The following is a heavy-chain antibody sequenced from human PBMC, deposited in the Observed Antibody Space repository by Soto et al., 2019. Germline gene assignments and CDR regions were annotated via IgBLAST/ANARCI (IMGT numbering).Heavy chain of an antibody. CDR1: GGTFSSYA. V-gene: IGHV1-69*01. J-gene: IGHJ3*02. CDR3: ARVKRTNLRWYPPVFDI. CDR2: IIPIFGTA. D-gene: IGHD2-15*01. Sequence: QVQLVQSGAEVKKPGSSVKVSCKASGGTFSSYAISWVRQAPGQGLEWMGGIIPIFGTANYAQKFRGGVTITADESTSTAYMELSSLRSEDTAVYYCARVKRTNLRWYPPVFDIWGQGTMVTVSS.